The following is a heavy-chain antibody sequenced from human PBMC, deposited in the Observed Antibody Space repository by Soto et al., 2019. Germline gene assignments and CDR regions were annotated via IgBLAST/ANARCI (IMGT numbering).Heavy chain of an antibody. D-gene: IGHD5-12*01. Sequence: GGSLRLSCAASGFTFSSYSMNWVRQAPGKGLEWVSYISSSSSTIYYADSVKGRFTISRDNAKNSLYLQMNSLRDEDTAVYYCASDVEMATIDHWYFDLWGRGTLVTVSS. CDR2: ISSSSSTI. V-gene: IGHV3-48*02. J-gene: IGHJ2*01. CDR3: ASDVEMATIDHWYFDL. CDR1: GFTFSSYS.